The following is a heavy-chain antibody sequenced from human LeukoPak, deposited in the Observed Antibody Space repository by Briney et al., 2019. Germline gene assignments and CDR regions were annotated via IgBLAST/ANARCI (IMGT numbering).Heavy chain of an antibody. CDR1: GFTFSSYW. CDR3: ARGPPSIYGGVNWYFDL. J-gene: IGHJ2*01. V-gene: IGHV3-7*04. Sequence: GGSLRLYCAASGFTFSSYWMIWVRQAPGKGLEWVANIKQDGSEKYYVDSVKGRFTISRDNAKNSLYLQMNSLRAEDTAVYSCARGPPSIYGGVNWYFDLWGRGTLVTVSS. D-gene: IGHD4-23*01. CDR2: IKQDGSEK.